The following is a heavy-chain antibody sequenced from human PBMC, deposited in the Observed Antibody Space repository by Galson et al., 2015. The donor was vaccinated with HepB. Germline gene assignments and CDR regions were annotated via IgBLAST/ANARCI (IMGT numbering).Heavy chain of an antibody. CDR2: INAGNGNT. CDR3: AREGEAGDAIHRSWFDP. CDR1: GYTFTSYA. D-gene: IGHD2-21*02. J-gene: IGHJ5*02. Sequence: SVKVSCKASGYTFTSYAMHWVRQAPGQRLEWMGWINAGNGNTKYSQKFQGRVTITRDTSASTVYMELSSLRSEDTAVYYCAREGEAGDAIHRSWFDPWGQGTLVTVSS. V-gene: IGHV1-3*01.